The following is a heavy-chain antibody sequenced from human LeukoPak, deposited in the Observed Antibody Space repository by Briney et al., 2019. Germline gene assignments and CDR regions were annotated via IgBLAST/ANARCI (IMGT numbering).Heavy chain of an antibody. V-gene: IGHV1-18*01. CDR1: GYTFTSYG. CDR3: ASSEMATILGDY. J-gene: IGHJ4*02. Sequence: ASVKVSCKASGYTFTSYGISWVRQAPGQGLEWMGWISAYNGNTNYAQKLQGRVTMTTDTSTSTAYMELRSLRSDDTAVYYCASSEMATILGDYWGQGTLVTVSS. D-gene: IGHD5-24*01. CDR2: ISAYNGNT.